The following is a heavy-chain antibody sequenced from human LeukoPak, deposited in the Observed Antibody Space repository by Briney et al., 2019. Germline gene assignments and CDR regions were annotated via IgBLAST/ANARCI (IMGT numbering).Heavy chain of an antibody. CDR2: IWYDGSNK. Sequence: GGSPRLSCAASGFTFSSYGMHWVRQAPGKGLEWVAVIWYDGSNKYYADSVKGRFTISRDNSKNTLYLQMNSLRAEDTAVYYCARNYGSGRLAPYYYYGMDVWGKGTTVTVSS. V-gene: IGHV3-33*01. CDR3: ARNYGSGRLAPYYYYGMDV. CDR1: GFTFSSYG. J-gene: IGHJ6*04. D-gene: IGHD3-10*01.